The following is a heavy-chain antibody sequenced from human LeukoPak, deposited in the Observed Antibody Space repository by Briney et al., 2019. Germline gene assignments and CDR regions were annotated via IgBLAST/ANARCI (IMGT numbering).Heavy chain of an antibody. J-gene: IGHJ3*02. Sequence: GGSLRLSCAASGFTFSTYGMQWVRQAPGRGLEWVASIQYDGSNKYYADSVKGRFTISRDNSKNTLYLQMNSLRSEDTAVYYCVKLRGSGSYNDAFDIWGQGTMVTVSS. D-gene: IGHD1-26*01. V-gene: IGHV3-30*02. CDR3: VKLRGSGSYNDAFDI. CDR1: GFTFSTYG. CDR2: IQYDGSNK.